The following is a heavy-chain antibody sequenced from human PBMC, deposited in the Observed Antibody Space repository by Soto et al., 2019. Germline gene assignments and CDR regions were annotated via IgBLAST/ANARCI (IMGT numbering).Heavy chain of an antibody. V-gene: IGHV1-46*01. CDR2: INPSDAYT. Sequence: QVQLVQSGAEVKKPGASVKVSCRASGYTFISYYIHWVRQAPGQGLEWMGLINPSDAYTDYAQKFQGRVTLTRDTSTSIVYMEQSSLRSEDTAIYYCARDHVDTPMTNFDYWGQGTLVTVSS. D-gene: IGHD5-18*01. J-gene: IGHJ4*02. CDR3: ARDHVDTPMTNFDY. CDR1: GYTFISYY.